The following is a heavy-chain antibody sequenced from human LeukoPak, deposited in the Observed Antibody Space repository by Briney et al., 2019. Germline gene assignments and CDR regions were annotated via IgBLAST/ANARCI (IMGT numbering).Heavy chain of an antibody. CDR3: AKQAVAGLNWFDP. V-gene: IGHV3-30*02. CDR2: IRYDGSNK. J-gene: IGHJ5*02. D-gene: IGHD6-19*01. Sequence: GGSLRLSCAASGFTFSSYGMHWVRQAPGKGLEWVAFIRYDGSNKYYADSVKGRFTISRDNSKNTLDLQMNSLRAEDTAVYYCAKQAVAGLNWFDPWGQGTLVTVSP. CDR1: GFTFSSYG.